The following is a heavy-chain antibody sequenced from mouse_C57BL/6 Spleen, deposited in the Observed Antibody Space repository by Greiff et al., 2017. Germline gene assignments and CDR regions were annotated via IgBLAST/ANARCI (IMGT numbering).Heavy chain of an antibody. CDR2: IYPGSGNT. J-gene: IGHJ2*01. CDR3: AREGIYDYDRNFDY. CDR1: GYTFTDYY. V-gene: IGHV1-76*01. Sequence: QVQLKESGAELVRPGASVKLSCKASGYTFTDYYINWVKQRPGQGLEWIARIYPGSGNTYYNEKFKGKATLTAEKSSSTAYMQLSSLTSEDSAVYFCAREGIYDYDRNFDYWGQGTTLTVSS. D-gene: IGHD2-4*01.